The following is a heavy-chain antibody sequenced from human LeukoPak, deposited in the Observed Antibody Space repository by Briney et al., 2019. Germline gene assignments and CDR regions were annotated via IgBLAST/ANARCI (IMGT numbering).Heavy chain of an antibody. Sequence: SSETLSLTCTVSGASISNSDYYWSWIRQHPGKGLEWIGYIYYSGSTYYNPSLKSRVSISVDTSKNQFSLKLSSVTAADTAVYYCARDPAPAAIDYYYYYMDVWGKGTTVTVSS. D-gene: IGHD2-2*01. CDR1: GASISNSDYY. J-gene: IGHJ6*03. CDR2: IYYSGST. CDR3: ARDPAPAAIDYYYYYMDV. V-gene: IGHV4-31*03.